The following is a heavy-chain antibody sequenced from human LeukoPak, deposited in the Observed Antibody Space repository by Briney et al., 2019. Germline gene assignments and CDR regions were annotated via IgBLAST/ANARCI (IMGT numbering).Heavy chain of an antibody. J-gene: IGHJ4*02. Sequence: GGPLRLSCAASGFXFSSYVIHWVRQAPGKGLEWVAIIRSDGSDKYYADSVKGRFTISRDNSKSTLYLQLSSLRAEDTAVYYCARSYGDATFDYWGQGTLVTVSS. CDR3: ARSYGDATFDY. CDR1: GFXFSSYV. CDR2: IRSDGSDK. D-gene: IGHD4-17*01. V-gene: IGHV3-33*01.